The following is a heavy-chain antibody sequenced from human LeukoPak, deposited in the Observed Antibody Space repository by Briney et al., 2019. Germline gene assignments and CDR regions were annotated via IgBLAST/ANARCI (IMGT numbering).Heavy chain of an antibody. J-gene: IGHJ6*02. Sequence: PRASVKVSCKASGYTFTGYYMHWVRQAPGQGLEWMGWINPNSGGTNYAQKFQGWVTMTRDTSISTAYMELSRLRSDDTAVYYCARDVTMVRGVIISPGGMDVWGQGTTVTVSS. CDR3: ARDVTMVRGVIISPGGMDV. D-gene: IGHD3-10*01. CDR2: INPNSGGT. V-gene: IGHV1-2*04. CDR1: GYTFTGYY.